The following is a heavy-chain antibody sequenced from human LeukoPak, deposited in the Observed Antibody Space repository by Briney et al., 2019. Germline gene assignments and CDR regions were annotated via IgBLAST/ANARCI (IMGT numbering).Heavy chain of an antibody. CDR3: AREYSGPSDYYYYMDV. D-gene: IGHD1-26*01. CDR2: ISYSDDTI. V-gene: IGHV3-11*04. J-gene: IGHJ6*03. Sequence: PGGSLRLSCAVSGFSFSDFYMSWIRQAPGKGLEWIAYISYSDDTIYYADSVKGRFAISRDNAKNSLYLQMTSLRAEDTAMYYCAREYSGPSDYYYYMDVWGKGTTVTISS. CDR1: GFSFSDFY.